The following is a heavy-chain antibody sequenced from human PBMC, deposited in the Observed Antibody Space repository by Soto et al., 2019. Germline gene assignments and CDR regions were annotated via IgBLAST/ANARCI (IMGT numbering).Heavy chain of an antibody. CDR3: ATWHLREQAYDI. Sequence: DVQLVESGGGLIQPGGSLRLSCVASGLTVSGKKYVAWVRQAPGKGPEWVSGVYDLDGTYYADSVRGHFTTSTGNSWTTVWLQMRDLRPEDPALYFCATWHLREQAYDIWGRGTMVTVSS. J-gene: IGHJ3*02. CDR2: VYDLDGT. CDR1: GLTVSGKKY. D-gene: IGHD5-12*01. V-gene: IGHV3-53*01.